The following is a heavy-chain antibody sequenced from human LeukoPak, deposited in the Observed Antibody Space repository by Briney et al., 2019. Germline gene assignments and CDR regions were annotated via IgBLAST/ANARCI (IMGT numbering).Heavy chain of an antibody. CDR3: ARDDGDYDFDY. Sequence: GGSLRLSCAASGFTFSSLWMHWVRQAPGKGLVWVSRINSDGKITIYADSVKGRFTISRDNAKNTLYLQMNSLRAEDTAVYYCARDDGDYDFDYWGQGTLVTVSS. V-gene: IGHV3-74*01. CDR1: GFTFSSLW. J-gene: IGHJ4*02. D-gene: IGHD4-17*01. CDR2: INSDGKIT.